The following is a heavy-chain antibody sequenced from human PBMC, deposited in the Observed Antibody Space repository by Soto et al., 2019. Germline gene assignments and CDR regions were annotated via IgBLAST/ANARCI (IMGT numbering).Heavy chain of an antibody. J-gene: IGHJ4*02. CDR2: ISYDGSNK. Sequence: GSLRLSCAASGFTFSSYGMHWVRQAPGKGLEWVAVISYDGSNKYYADSVKGRFTISRDNSKNTLYLQMNSLRAEDTAVYYCAKEKAIFGVALLGVDEYYFDYWGQGTLVTVSS. D-gene: IGHD3-3*01. V-gene: IGHV3-30*18. CDR3: AKEKAIFGVALLGVDEYYFDY. CDR1: GFTFSSYG.